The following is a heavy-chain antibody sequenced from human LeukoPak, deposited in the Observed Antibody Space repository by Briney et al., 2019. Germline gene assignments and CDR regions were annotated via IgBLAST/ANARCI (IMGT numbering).Heavy chain of an antibody. D-gene: IGHD3-22*01. CDR3: ARDLRYYDSSGYLVWYFDL. CDR2: IYYSGST. J-gene: IGHJ2*01. Sequence: SETLSLTCTVSGGSISSYYWSWIRQPPGKGLEWIGYIYYSGSTNYNPSLKSRVTISVDTSKNQFSLKLSSVTAADTAVYYCARDLRYYDSSGYLVWYFDLWRRGTLVTVSS. CDR1: GGSISSYY. V-gene: IGHV4-59*01.